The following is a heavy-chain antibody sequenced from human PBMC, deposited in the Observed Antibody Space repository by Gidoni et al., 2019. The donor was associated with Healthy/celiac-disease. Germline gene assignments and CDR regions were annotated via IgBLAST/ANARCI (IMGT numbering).Heavy chain of an antibody. Sequence: QVQLQESGPGLVKPSQTLSLTCTVSGGSISSCDYYWSWIRQPPGKGLEWIGYIYYSGSTYYNPSLKSRVTISVDTSKNQFSLKLSSVTAADTAVYYCARGEGFLEWFDAFDIWGQGTMVTVSS. V-gene: IGHV4-30-4*01. J-gene: IGHJ3*02. CDR3: ARGEGFLEWFDAFDI. D-gene: IGHD3-3*01. CDR2: IYYSGST. CDR1: GGSISSCDYY.